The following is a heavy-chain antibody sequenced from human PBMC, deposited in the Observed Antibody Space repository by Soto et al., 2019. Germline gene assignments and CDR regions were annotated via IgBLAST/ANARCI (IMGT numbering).Heavy chain of an antibody. CDR2: ISGSGGST. CDR1: GFTFSSYA. J-gene: IGHJ5*02. Sequence: GGSLRLSCAASGFTFSSYAMSWVRQVPGKGLEWVSAISGSGGSTYYADSVKGRFTISRDNSKNTVYLQMNSLRAEDTAVYYCAPGRVGDGPWFDPWGQGTLVTVSS. CDR3: APGRVGDGPWFDP. V-gene: IGHV3-23*01.